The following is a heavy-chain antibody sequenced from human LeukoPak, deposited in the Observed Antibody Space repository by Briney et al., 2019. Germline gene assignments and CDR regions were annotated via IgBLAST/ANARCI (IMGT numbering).Heavy chain of an antibody. D-gene: IGHD4/OR15-4a*01. J-gene: IGHJ3*02. Sequence: GASVKVSCKVSGYTLTELSMHWVRQAPGKGLEWMGSFDPEDGETIYAQKFQDRVTMTEDTSTDTAYMELSSLRSEDTAVYYCATDSGLWEKTGAFDIWGQGTMVTVSS. CDR1: GYTLTELS. V-gene: IGHV1-24*01. CDR3: ATDSGLWEKTGAFDI. CDR2: FDPEDGET.